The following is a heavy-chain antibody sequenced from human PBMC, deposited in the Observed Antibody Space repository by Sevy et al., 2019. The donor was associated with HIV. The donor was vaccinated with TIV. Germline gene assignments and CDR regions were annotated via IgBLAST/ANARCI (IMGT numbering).Heavy chain of an antibody. V-gene: IGHV1-18*01. CDR3: ARDEGYCSGGSCTRDAFDI. CDR2: ISAYNGNT. D-gene: IGHD2-15*01. J-gene: IGHJ3*02. CDR1: GYTFTSYG. Sequence: ASVKVSCKASGYTFTSYGISWVRQAPGQGLEWMGWISAYNGNTNYAQKLQGRVTMTTDTSTSTAYMELRSLRSDDTAVNYCARDEGYCSGGSCTRDAFDIWGQGTMVTVSS.